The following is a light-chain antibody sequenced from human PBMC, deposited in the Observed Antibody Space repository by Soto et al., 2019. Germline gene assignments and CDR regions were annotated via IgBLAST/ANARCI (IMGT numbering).Light chain of an antibody. J-gene: IGKJ1*01. CDR2: KAS. CDR1: QSVDSW. V-gene: IGKV1-5*03. Sequence: DIQMTQSPSTLSASIGDRVTITCRTSQSVDSWLAWYQQKPGKAPKLLIYKASSLQTGVPSRFSVSGSGTEFTLTISSLQPDDVATYYCQHYNDYSRMFGQGTKVEIK. CDR3: QHYNDYSRM.